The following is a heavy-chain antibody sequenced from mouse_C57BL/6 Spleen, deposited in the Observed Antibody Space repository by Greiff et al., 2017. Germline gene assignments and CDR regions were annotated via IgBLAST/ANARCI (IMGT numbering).Heavy chain of an antibody. D-gene: IGHD2-3*01. CDR2: IHPNSGST. Sequence: QVQLQQSGAELVKPGASVKLSCKASGYTFTSYWMHWVKQRPGQGLEWIGMIHPNSGSTNYNEKFKSKATLTVDKSSSTAYMQLSSLTSEDSAVYYCARFGDGYSWFAYWAKGLWSLSLQ. V-gene: IGHV1-64*01. CDR1: GYTFTSYW. J-gene: IGHJ3*01. CDR3: ARFGDGYSWFAY.